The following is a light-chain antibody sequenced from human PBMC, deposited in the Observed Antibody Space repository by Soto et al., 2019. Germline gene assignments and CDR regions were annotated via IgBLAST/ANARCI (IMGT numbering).Light chain of an antibody. CDR3: QQNGSLPIT. J-gene: IGKJ5*01. CDR1: QSLSGGY. CDR2: SAS. V-gene: IGKV3-20*01. Sequence: EIVLTQSPGTLSLSPGERATLSCRASQSLSGGYLAWFQQKAGQTPRLLIYSASNRATDIPDRFSGSGSGTDFTLTISRLEPEDFVVYYCQQNGSLPITFGQGTRLEIK.